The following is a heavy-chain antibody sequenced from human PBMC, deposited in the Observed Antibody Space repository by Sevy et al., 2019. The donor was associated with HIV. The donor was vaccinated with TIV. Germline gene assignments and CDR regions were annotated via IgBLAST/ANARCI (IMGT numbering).Heavy chain of an antibody. J-gene: IGHJ3*02. V-gene: IGHV4-59*01. CDR2: IYYSGTT. D-gene: IGHD1-20*01. CDR1: GGSISSYY. Sequence: SETLSLTCTVFGGSISSYYWSWIRQPPGKGLEWIGYIYYSGTTNYNPSLKSRVTISVDTSKNQFSLKLSSVTPADTAVYYCARDRSPLSGTSDAFDIWGHGTMVTVSS. CDR3: ARDRSPLSGTSDAFDI.